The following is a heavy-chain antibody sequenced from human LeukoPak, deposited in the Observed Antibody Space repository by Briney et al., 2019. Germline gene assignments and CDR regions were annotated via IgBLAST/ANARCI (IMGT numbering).Heavy chain of an antibody. CDR2: ISAYNGNT. J-gene: IGHJ4*02. D-gene: IGHD3-22*01. V-gene: IGHV1-18*01. CDR1: GGTFSSYA. CDR3: AITYYYDSSGYYPLDY. Sequence: ASVKVSCKASGGTFSSYAISWVRQAPGQGLEWMGWISAYNGNTNYAQKLQGRVTITTDESTSTAYMELSSLRSEDTAVYYCAITYYYDSSGYYPLDYWGQGTLVTVSS.